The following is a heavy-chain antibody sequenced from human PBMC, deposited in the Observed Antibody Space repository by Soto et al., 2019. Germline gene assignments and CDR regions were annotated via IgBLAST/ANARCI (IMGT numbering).Heavy chain of an antibody. V-gene: IGHV4-59*01. J-gene: IGHJ4*02. CDR1: GGSISSYY. Sequence: SETLSRTCTVSGGSISSYYWSWIRQPPGKGLEWIGYIFYTGNTDYNPSLKSRVTISVDTSKNEFSLKLTSVTTADTAVYYCARVDSGWHDYWGQGTLVTVSS. D-gene: IGHD6-19*01. CDR3: ARVDSGWHDY. CDR2: IFYTGNT.